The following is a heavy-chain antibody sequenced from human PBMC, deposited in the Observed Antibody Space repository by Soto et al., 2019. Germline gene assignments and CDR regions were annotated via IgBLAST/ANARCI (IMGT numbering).Heavy chain of an antibody. Sequence: ASVKVSCKASGYTFTSYGISWVRQAPGQGLEWMGWISAYNGNTNYAQKLQGRVTMTTDTSTSTAYMELRSLRSDDTAVYYCARVRDSYGLSGVYYFDDWGQGILVTVSS. V-gene: IGHV1-18*01. CDR2: ISAYNGNT. CDR1: GYTFTSYG. D-gene: IGHD5-18*01. CDR3: ARVRDSYGLSGVYYFDD. J-gene: IGHJ4*02.